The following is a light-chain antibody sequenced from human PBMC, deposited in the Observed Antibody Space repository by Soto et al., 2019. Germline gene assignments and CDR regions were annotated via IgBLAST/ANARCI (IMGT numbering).Light chain of an antibody. Sequence: QSALTQPASVSGSPGQSITISCTGTSSDIGAYNYVSWYQQYPGKAPKLMIFEVSNWPSGVSNRFSGSKSGNTASLTISGLQADDEADYFCCSYTASDLWVFGGGTKLTVL. CDR3: CSYTASDLWV. CDR2: EVS. J-gene: IGLJ3*02. CDR1: SSDIGAYNY. V-gene: IGLV2-14*01.